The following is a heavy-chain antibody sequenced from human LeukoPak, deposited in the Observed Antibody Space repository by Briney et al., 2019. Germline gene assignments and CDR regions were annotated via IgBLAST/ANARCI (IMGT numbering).Heavy chain of an antibody. CDR1: GYTFTGYY. V-gene: IGHV1-2*06. Sequence: ASVKVSCKASGYTFTGYYMHWVRQAPGQGLEWMGRINPNSGGTNYAQKFQGRVTMTRDTSISTAYMELSRLRSDDTAAYYCARIEYSSSSLWFDPWGQGTLVTVSS. CDR2: INPNSGGT. D-gene: IGHD6-6*01. J-gene: IGHJ5*02. CDR3: ARIEYSSSSLWFDP.